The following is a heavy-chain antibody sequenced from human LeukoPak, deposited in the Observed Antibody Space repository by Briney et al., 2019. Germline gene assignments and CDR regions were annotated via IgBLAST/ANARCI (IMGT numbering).Heavy chain of an antibody. CDR2: ISNNGGYT. D-gene: IGHD2-15*01. Sequence: GGSLRLSCAASGFTFSSSAMSWVRQAPGKGLEWVSAISNNGGYTYYADSVQGRFTISRDNSKSTLCLQMNSLRAEDTAVYYCAKQLVYCSDGSCYFPYWGQGTLVTVSS. J-gene: IGHJ4*02. CDR1: GFTFSSSA. V-gene: IGHV3-23*01. CDR3: AKQLVYCSDGSCYFPY.